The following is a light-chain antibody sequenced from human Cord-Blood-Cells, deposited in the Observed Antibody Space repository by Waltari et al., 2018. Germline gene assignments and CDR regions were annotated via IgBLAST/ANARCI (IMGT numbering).Light chain of an antibody. J-gene: IGLJ1*01. V-gene: IGLV1-40*01. CDR2: GNS. CDR3: QSYDSSLSGYV. CDR1: SSNIGAGYD. Sequence: QSVLTQPPSVSGAPGQRVTISCTGSSSNIGAGYDVPWYQQLPGTAPKLLIYGNSTRPSGVPDRFSGSKSGTAASLAITGLQAEDEADYYCQSYDSSLSGYVFGTGTKVTVL.